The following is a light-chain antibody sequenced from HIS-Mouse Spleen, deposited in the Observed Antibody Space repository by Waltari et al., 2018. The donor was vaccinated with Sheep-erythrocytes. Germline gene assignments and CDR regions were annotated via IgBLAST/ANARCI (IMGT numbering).Light chain of an antibody. J-gene: IGKJ3*01. CDR3: QQYNSSLT. Sequence: DIQMTQSPSTLSASVGDRVTITCRASQSISSWLAWYQQKPGKAPKLLIYKASSLESGVPSRFSGSGSGTEFTFTISSLQPDDFATYYCQQYNSSLTFGPGTKVDIK. CDR2: KAS. CDR1: QSISSW. V-gene: IGKV1-5*03.